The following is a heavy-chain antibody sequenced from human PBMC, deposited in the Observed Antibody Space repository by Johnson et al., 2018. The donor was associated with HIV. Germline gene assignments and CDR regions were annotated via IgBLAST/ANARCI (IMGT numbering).Heavy chain of an antibody. CDR3: YAFDI. J-gene: IGHJ3*02. CDR2: LFSGGTT. CDR1: GFTVSSNY. Sequence: VQLVESGGGLVQPGGSLRLSCAASGFTVSSNYMTWVRQAPGKGLEWVSVLFSGGTTYYADSVKGRFTISRDNSKNSLYLQMNSLRAEDTAVYYCYAFDIWGQGTMVTVSS. V-gene: IGHV3-66*01.